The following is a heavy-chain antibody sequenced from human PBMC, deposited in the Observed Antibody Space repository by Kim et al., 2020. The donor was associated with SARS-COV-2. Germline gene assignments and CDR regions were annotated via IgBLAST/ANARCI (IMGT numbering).Heavy chain of an antibody. V-gene: IGHV1-69*13. CDR1: GGTFSSYA. J-gene: IGHJ4*02. Sequence: VKVSCKASGGTFSSYAISWVRQAPGQGLEWMGGIIPIFGTANYAQKFQGRVTITADESTSTAYMELSSLRSEDTAVYYCAGTVAGTLTDDYWGQGTLVTVSS. CDR2: IIPIFGTA. D-gene: IGHD6-19*01. CDR3: AGTVAGTLTDDY.